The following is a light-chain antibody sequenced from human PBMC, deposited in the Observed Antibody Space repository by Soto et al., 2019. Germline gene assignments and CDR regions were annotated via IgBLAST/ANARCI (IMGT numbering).Light chain of an antibody. CDR3: QQYNNRPPL. CDR1: QSVSDY. J-gene: IGKJ1*01. Sequence: EIVLTQSPATLSLSPGERATLSCRASQSVSDYLAWYQQKPGQAPRLLIHGASTRATGIPARFSGSGSGTEFTLTISSLQSEDFAVYYCQQYNNRPPLFGQGTKVDI. V-gene: IGKV3-15*01. CDR2: GAS.